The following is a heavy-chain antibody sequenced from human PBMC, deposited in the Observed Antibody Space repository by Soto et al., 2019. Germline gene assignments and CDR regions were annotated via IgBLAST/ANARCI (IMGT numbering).Heavy chain of an antibody. V-gene: IGHV4-61*01. CDR1: GGSVSSGSYY. D-gene: IGHD3-16*01. CDR3: ARGGGGAFDI. CDR2: IYYSEST. J-gene: IGHJ3*02. Sequence: QVQLQESGPGLVKPSETLSLTCTVSGGSVSSGSYYWSWIRQPPGKGLEWIGYIYYSESTNYNPSLKSRVTISVDTSKNQFSLMLSSVTAADTAVYYCARGGGGAFDIWGQGTMVTVSS.